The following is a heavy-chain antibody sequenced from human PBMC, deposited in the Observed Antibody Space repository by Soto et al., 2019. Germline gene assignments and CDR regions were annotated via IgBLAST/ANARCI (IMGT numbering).Heavy chain of an antibody. CDR1: GYTFTSYA. CDR3: ARDLGGWPDY. D-gene: IGHD2-15*01. J-gene: IGHJ4*02. CDR2: INAGNGNT. V-gene: IGHV1-3*01. Sequence: QVQLVQSGAEVKKPGASVKVSCKASGYTFTSYAMHWVRQAPGQRLEWMGWINAGNGNTKYSQKFQGRVTVTKDTSASTAYMELSSLRSDDTAVYYCARDLGGWPDYWGQGTLVTVSS.